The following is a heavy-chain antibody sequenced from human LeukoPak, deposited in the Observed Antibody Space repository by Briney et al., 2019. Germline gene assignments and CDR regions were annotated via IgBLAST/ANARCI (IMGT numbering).Heavy chain of an antibody. V-gene: IGHV3-66*01. CDR1: GFTVSSNY. D-gene: IGHD1-14*01. Sequence: GSLRLSCAASGFTVSSNYMSWVRQAPGKGLEWVSVIYSGGSTYYADSVKGRFTISRDNSKNTLYLQMNSLRAEDTAVYYCARAGSPKPYYFDYWGQGTLVTVSS. CDR2: IYSGGST. CDR3: ARAGSPKPYYFDY. J-gene: IGHJ4*02.